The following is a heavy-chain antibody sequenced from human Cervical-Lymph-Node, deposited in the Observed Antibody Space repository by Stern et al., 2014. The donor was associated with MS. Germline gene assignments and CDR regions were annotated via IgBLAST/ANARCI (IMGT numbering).Heavy chain of an antibody. V-gene: IGHV1-69*01. D-gene: IGHD6-6*01. CDR1: GGTFSSYA. CDR3: ARSLTEYRSSTYGMDV. CDR2: SIPIFSTA. J-gene: IGHJ6*02. Sequence: MQLVESGAEVKKPGSSVKVSCKASGGTFSSYAISWVRQAPGQGLEWMGGSIPIFSTANNAQKFQGRLTITADESTSTAYMELSRLRSEDTAVYYCARSLTEYRSSTYGMDVWGQGTTVTVSS.